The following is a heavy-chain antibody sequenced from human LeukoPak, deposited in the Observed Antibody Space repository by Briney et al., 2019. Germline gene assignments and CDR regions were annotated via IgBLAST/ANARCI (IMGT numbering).Heavy chain of an antibody. CDR3: ARHDAPGTSPFDY. CDR1: GYTFTGYY. J-gene: IGHJ4*02. V-gene: IGHV1-46*01. CDR2: ISPRGDST. Sequence: ASVKVSCKASGYTFTGYYMHWVRQAPGQGLEWMGIISPRGDSTTYAQKFQGRVTMTRDTSTSTVYMELSSLTSEDTAVYYCARHDAPGTSPFDYWGQGTLVTVSS. D-gene: IGHD4-23*01.